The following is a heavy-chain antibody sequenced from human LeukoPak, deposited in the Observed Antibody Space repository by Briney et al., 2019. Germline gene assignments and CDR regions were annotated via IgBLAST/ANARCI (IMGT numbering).Heavy chain of an antibody. D-gene: IGHD3-10*01. CDR1: GYSISSGYY. J-gene: IGHJ4*02. CDR3: ARAPPLWFGERYYFDY. CDR2: IYHSGST. V-gene: IGHV4-38-2*02. Sequence: SETLSLTCTVSGYSISSGYYWGWIRQPPGKGLEWIGSIYHSGSTYYNPSLKSRVTISVDTSKNQFSLKLSSVTAADTAVYYCARAPPLWFGERYYFDYWGQGTLVTVSS.